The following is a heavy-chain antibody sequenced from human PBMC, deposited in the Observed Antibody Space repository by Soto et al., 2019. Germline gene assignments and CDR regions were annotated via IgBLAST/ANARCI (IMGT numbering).Heavy chain of an antibody. D-gene: IGHD3-10*01. CDR2: INAGNGNT. CDR3: ARDMGFGLSDY. V-gene: IGHV1-3*01. CDR1: GYTFTSYA. Sequence: QVQLVQYGAEVKKPGASVKVSCKASGYTFTSYAMYWVRQAPGQRLEWMGWINAGNGNTKYSQKFQGRVTITRDTSASTAYMELSSLRSEDTALYYCARDMGFGLSDYWGQGTLVTVSS. J-gene: IGHJ4*02.